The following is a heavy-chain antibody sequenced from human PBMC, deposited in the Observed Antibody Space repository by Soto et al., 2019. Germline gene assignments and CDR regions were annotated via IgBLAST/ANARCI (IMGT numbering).Heavy chain of an antibody. J-gene: IGHJ4*02. Sequence: SETLSLTCTVSGGSISSYYWSWIRQPAGKGLEWIGRIYTSGSTNYSPSLKSRVTISVDTSKNQFSLKLSSVTAADTAVYYCARRDRDYSSGWYFDYWGLGTLVTVSS. CDR1: GGSISSYY. D-gene: IGHD6-19*01. CDR2: IYTSGST. V-gene: IGHV4-4*07. CDR3: ARRDRDYSSGWYFDY.